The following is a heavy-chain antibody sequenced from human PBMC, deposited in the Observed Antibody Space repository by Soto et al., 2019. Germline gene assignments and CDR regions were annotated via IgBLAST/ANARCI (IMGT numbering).Heavy chain of an antibody. D-gene: IGHD2-21*02. CDR2: ISAYNGNT. CDR1: GYTFTSYG. CDR3: ARASRGNSRAPSPDY. V-gene: IGHV1-18*04. Sequence: QVQLVQSGAEVKKPGASVKVSCKASGYTFTSYGISWVRQAPVQGLEWMGWISAYNGNTNYAQKLQGRVTMTTDTSTSTAYMELRSLRSDDTAVYYCARASRGNSRAPSPDYWGQGTLVTVSS. J-gene: IGHJ4*02.